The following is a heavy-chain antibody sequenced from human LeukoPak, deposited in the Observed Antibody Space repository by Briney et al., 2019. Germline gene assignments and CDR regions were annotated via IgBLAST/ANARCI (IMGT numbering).Heavy chain of an antibody. CDR2: TYYRSQWYT. CDR1: GDSVSSNSAA. Sequence: SQTLSLTCAISGDSVSSNSAAWTWLRQSPSRGLEWLGRTYYRSQWYTDYGVSLKSRITINPDTSKNQFSLQLNSVTPEDTAVYYCARDQGALNSWGQGTLVTVSS. J-gene: IGHJ4*02. V-gene: IGHV6-1*01. CDR3: ARDQGALNS. D-gene: IGHD1-26*01.